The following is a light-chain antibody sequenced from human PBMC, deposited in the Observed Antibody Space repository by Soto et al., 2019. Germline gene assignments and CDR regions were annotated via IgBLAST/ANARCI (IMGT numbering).Light chain of an antibody. CDR2: AAS. CDR3: QQDYSTLAT. V-gene: IGKV1-39*01. CDR1: ESISRH. J-gene: IGKJ5*01. Sequence: DIQMSQSPSSLSASVGDRVTITCRAAESISRHLNWYQQKPGRAPDLLIYAASTLQNGVPSRFTGSGSGTEFTLTITGMQLEDFATYYCQQDYSTLATFGQGTRLEIK.